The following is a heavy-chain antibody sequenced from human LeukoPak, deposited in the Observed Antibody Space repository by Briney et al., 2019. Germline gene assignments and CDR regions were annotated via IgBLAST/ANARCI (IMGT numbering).Heavy chain of an antibody. CDR2: INHSGST. J-gene: IGHJ3*02. CDR3: ARRPVRYFDWLLCFDAFDI. V-gene: IGHV4-34*01. CDR1: GGSFSGYY. D-gene: IGHD3-9*01. Sequence: PSETLSLTCAVYGGSFSGYYWSWIRQPPGKGLEWIGEINHSGSTNYNPSLKSRVTISVDTSKNQFSLKLSSVTAADTAVYYCARRPVRYFDWLLCFDAFDIWGQGTMVTVSS.